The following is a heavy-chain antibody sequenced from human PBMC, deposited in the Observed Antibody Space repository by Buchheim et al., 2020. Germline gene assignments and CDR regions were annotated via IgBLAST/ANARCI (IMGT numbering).Heavy chain of an antibody. Sequence: QVQLQQWGAGLLKPSETLSLTCAVYGGSFSGYYWSWIRQPPGKGLEWIGEINHSGSTNYNPSLKSRVTISVDTSKNQFSLKLSSVTAADTAVYYCARFIQYGDYAPFGYGMDVWGQGTT. CDR1: GGSFSGYY. CDR2: INHSGST. V-gene: IGHV4-34*01. CDR3: ARFIQYGDYAPFGYGMDV. D-gene: IGHD4-17*01. J-gene: IGHJ6*02.